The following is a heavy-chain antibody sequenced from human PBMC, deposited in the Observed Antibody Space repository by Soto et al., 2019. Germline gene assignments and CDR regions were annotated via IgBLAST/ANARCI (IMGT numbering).Heavy chain of an antibody. V-gene: IGHV1-2*02. CDR2: ITPNSGGT. D-gene: IGHD3-10*01. CDR3: ARELILGVDY. CDR1: GYTFTAYY. J-gene: IGHJ4*02. Sequence: QVQLVQSGAEVKKPGASVKVSCKASGYTFTAYYMHWLRQPPGQGLEWMGLITPNSGGTLYAQRFQGRVTLTRETSISTAYMELSRLSSDDTVVYYCARELILGVDYWGQGTLSTVS.